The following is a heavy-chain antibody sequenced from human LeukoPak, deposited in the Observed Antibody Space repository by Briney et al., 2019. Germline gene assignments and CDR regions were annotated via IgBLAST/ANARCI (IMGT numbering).Heavy chain of an antibody. Sequence: GGSLRLSCVVSGFTFSSYWMHWVRQAPGKGLVWVSRINSEGSSTSYADSVKGRFTISRDNAKNTLYLQMNSLRAEDTAVYYCVRVRYSSNWYQNYWGQGTLVTVSS. CDR2: INSEGSST. V-gene: IGHV3-74*01. D-gene: IGHD6-13*01. CDR1: GFTFSSYW. J-gene: IGHJ4*02. CDR3: VRVRYSSNWYQNY.